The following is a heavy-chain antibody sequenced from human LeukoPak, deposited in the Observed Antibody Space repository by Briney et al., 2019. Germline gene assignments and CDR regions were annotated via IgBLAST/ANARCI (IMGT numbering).Heavy chain of an antibody. D-gene: IGHD3-3*01. J-gene: IGHJ3*02. CDR3: AKEMSYDFWSGHSVRDAFDI. CDR2: ISYDGSNK. V-gene: IGHV3-30*18. Sequence: GGSLRLSCAASGFTFSSYGMHWVRQAPGKGLEWVAVISYDGSNKYYADSVKGRFTISRDNSKNTLYLQMNSLRAEDTAVYYCAKEMSYDFWSGHSVRDAFDIWGQGTMVTVSS. CDR1: GFTFSSYG.